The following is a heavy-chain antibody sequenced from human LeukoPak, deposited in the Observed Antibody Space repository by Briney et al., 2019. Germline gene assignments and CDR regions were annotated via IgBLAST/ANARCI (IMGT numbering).Heavy chain of an antibody. V-gene: IGHV3-23*01. D-gene: IGHD1-26*01. CDR1: GFTFSSYA. J-gene: IGHJ4*02. CDR2: IRIIGGST. Sequence: GGSLRLSCAASGFTFSSYAMAWVRQAPRKGLEWVSAIRIIGGSTYYADSVKGRFTISRDNSKNTLYLPMNSLRAEDTAVYYCAKGGSGSYYYRGYFDYWGQGTLVTVSS. CDR3: AKGGSGSYYYRGYFDY.